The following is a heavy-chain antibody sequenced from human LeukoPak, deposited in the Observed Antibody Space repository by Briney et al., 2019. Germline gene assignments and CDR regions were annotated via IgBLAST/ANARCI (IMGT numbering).Heavy chain of an antibody. CDR3: ARLLVGNWDVYFEY. CDR2: IYPGDSNT. Sequence: GQSLRCSSKGSGYSFTSYWLGWVRQMPGKDLEWMGIIYPGDSNTRNSLYFITQVTISAGKYISTAYSQWSSLKASDTAMYYCARLLVGNWDVYFEYWGEGT. D-gene: IGHD1-1*01. V-gene: IGHV5-51*01. CDR1: GYSFTSYW. J-gene: IGHJ4*02.